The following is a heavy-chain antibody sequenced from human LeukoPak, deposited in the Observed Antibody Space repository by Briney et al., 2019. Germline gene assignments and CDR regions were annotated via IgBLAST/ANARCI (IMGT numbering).Heavy chain of an antibody. CDR3: ARQDIVVVVATTGDAFDI. Sequence: SSETLSLTCTLSGGSINSSIYYWGRIRQPPGKGLEWIGSIYYSGSTYYNPSLKSRVTISVDTSKNQFSLKLSSVTAADTAMYYCARQDIVVVVATTGDAFDIWGQGTMVTVSS. CDR2: IYYSGST. D-gene: IGHD2-15*01. CDR1: GGSINSSIYY. J-gene: IGHJ3*02. V-gene: IGHV4-39*07.